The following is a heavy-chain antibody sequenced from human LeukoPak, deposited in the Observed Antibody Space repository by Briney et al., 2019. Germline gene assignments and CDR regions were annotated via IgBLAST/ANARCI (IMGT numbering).Heavy chain of an antibody. CDR3: TTDPRD. CDR1: GFGFREKW. V-gene: IGHV3-15*01. Sequence: GGSLRLSCATSGFGFREKWMSWVRQAPGKGLEWLGRIKSKRDGGARDYAPHVRGRFTMSRDDSENTLYLVITGLKTEDTGVYYCTTDPRDWGQGTAVIVYS. J-gene: IGHJ4*02. CDR2: IKSKRDGGAR.